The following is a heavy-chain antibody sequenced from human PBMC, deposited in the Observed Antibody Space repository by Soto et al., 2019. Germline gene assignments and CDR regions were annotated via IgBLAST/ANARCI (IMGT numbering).Heavy chain of an antibody. CDR3: ARLWPLSMVRGVIIDY. J-gene: IGHJ4*02. D-gene: IGHD3-10*01. CDR2: IYYSGST. V-gene: IGHV4-31*03. CDR1: GGSISSGGYY. Sequence: QVQLQESGPGLVKPSQTLSLTCTVSGGSISSGGYYWSWIRQHPGKGLEWIGYIYYSGSTYYNPSLKSRVTISVDPSKNQFSLKLSSVTAADTAVYYCARLWPLSMVRGVIIDYWGQGTLVTVSS.